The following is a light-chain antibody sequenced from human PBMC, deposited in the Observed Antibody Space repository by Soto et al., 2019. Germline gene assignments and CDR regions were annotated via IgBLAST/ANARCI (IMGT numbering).Light chain of an antibody. CDR3: PQRSTWPWT. CDR1: QSVTDY. CDR2: DAS. V-gene: IGKV3-11*01. J-gene: IGKJ1*01. Sequence: EIVLTQSPGTQSLSPGERATLSCRASQSVTDYLVWYQQKPGQAPRLLIYDASNRATGIPARFSGSGSGTDFTLVISSLEPEDSAVYYCPQRSTWPWTFGQGTKVEI.